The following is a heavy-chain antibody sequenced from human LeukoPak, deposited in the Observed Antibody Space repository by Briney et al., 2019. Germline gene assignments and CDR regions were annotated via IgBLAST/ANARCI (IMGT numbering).Heavy chain of an antibody. CDR3: ARGSVRLRYGAWFDP. D-gene: IGHD4/OR15-4a*01. CDR2: INHSGST. Sequence: PSETLSLTCAVYGGSFSGYYWSWIRQPPGKGLEWIGEINHSGSTNYNPSLKSRVTISVDTSKNQFFLRLSSVTAADTAVYYCARGSVRLRYGAWFDPWGQGTLVTVSS. J-gene: IGHJ5*02. CDR1: GGSFSGYY. V-gene: IGHV4-34*01.